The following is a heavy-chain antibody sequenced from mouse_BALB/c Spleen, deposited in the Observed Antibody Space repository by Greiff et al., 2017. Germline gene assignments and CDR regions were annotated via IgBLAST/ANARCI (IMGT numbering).Heavy chain of an antibody. CDR2: IDPSDSYT. Sequence: QVQLQQSGAELVKPGASVKLSCKASGYTFTSYWMHWVKQRPGQGLEWIGEIDPSDSYTNYNQKFKGKATLTVDKSSSTAYMQLSSLTSEDSAVYYCARKTARATFDYWGQGTTLTVSS. V-gene: IGHV1-69*02. CDR3: ARKTARATFDY. D-gene: IGHD3-2*01. J-gene: IGHJ2*01. CDR1: GYTFTSYW.